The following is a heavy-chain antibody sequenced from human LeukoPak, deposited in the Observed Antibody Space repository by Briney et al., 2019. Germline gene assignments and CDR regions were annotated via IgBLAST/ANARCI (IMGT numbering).Heavy chain of an antibody. CDR2: IYSGGST. V-gene: IGHV3-66*01. J-gene: IGHJ6*03. CDR3: ARDWRYYYMDV. CDR1: GFTFSSYW. Sequence: PGGSLRLSCAASGFTFSSYWMHWVRQAPGKGLEWVSVIYSGGSTYYADSVKGRFTISRDTSKNTLYLQMNSLRAEDTAVYYCARDWRYYYMDVWGKGTTVTISS.